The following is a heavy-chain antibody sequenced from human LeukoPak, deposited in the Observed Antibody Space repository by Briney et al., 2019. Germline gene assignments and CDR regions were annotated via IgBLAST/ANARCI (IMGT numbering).Heavy chain of an antibody. V-gene: IGHV4-34*01. CDR1: GGSFSGYY. J-gene: IGHJ6*04. D-gene: IGHD3-3*01. CDR2: INHSGST. Sequence: SETLSLTCAVYGGSFSGYYWSWIRQPPGKGLEWIGEINHSGSTNYNPSLKRRVTISVDTSKNQFSLKLSSVTAADTAVYYCARGLGYDFWSGSLDVWGKGTTVTVSS. CDR3: ARGLGYDFWSGSLDV.